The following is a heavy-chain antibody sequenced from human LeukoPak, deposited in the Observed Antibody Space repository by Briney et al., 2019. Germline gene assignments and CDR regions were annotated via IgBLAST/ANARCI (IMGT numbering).Heavy chain of an antibody. Sequence: ASVKVSCKASGYTFSSYAISWVRQAPGQGLEWMGGIIPIFGTANYAQKFQGRVTITTDESTSTAYMELSSLRSEHTAVYYCARDPSGRFNFDYWGQGTLVTVSS. J-gene: IGHJ4*02. CDR3: ARDPSGRFNFDY. CDR1: GYTFSSYA. D-gene: IGHD1-26*01. V-gene: IGHV1-69*05. CDR2: IIPIFGTA.